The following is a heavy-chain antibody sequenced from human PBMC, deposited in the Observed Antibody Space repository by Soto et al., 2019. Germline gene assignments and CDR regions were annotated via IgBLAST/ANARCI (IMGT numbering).Heavy chain of an antibody. CDR3: ARNPLGPLKSQTRY. J-gene: IGHJ4*02. CDR2: ISSSSSYI. Sequence: GGSLSLSCAASGFTFSSYSMNWVRQAPGKGLEWVSSISSSSSYIYYADSVKGRFTISRDNAKNSLYLQMNSLRAEDTAVYYYARNPLGPLKSQTRYWGQGTRVTVSS. CDR1: GFTFSSYS. V-gene: IGHV3-21*01.